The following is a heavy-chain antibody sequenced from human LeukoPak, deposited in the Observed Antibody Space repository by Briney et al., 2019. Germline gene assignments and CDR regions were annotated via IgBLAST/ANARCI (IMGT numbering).Heavy chain of an antibody. Sequence: SETLSLTCTVSGGSINAFYWSVIRQPAGKGLEWIGRVYSTGSANYNPSLKTRVTMSVDKSKNQFSLSLTSVTAADTAVYYCARSPAALYFDYWGQGILVTVSS. CDR1: GGSINAFY. CDR2: VYSTGSA. D-gene: IGHD2-2*01. V-gene: IGHV4-4*07. CDR3: ARSPAALYFDY. J-gene: IGHJ4*02.